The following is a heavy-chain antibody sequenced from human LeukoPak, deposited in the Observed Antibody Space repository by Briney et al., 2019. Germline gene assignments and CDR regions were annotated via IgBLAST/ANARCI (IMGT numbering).Heavy chain of an antibody. D-gene: IGHD2-15*01. CDR2: LNPSGGST. Sequence: ASVKVSCKASGYTFTGYYMHWVRQAPGQGLEWMGVLNPSGGSTRYAQKFQGRVTMIRDTSTSTVYMELSSLRSEDTAVYYCARANGYCSGAICYAWYLDYWGQGTLVTVSS. CDR1: GYTFTGYY. CDR3: ARANGYCSGAICYAWYLDY. J-gene: IGHJ4*02. V-gene: IGHV1-46*01.